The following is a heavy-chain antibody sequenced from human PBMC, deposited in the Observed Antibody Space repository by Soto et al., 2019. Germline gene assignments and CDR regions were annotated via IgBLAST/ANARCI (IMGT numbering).Heavy chain of an antibody. V-gene: IGHV1-18*01. CDR2: IRAYNGNT. CDR1: GYTFTSYG. Sequence: ASVKVSCKASGYTFTSYGISWVRQAPGQGLEWMGWIRAYNGNTNYAQKLQGRVTMTTDTSTSTAYMELRSLRSDDTAVYYCARVKSRNIAAYNWFDPWGQGTLVTVSS. D-gene: IGHD6-13*01. J-gene: IGHJ5*02. CDR3: ARVKSRNIAAYNWFDP.